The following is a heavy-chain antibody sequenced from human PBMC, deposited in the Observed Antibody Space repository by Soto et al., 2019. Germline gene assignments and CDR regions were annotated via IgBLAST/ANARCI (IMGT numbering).Heavy chain of an antibody. CDR2: ISGSGGST. J-gene: IGHJ6*02. V-gene: IGHV3-23*01. Sequence: GGSLSLSCAASGFTFSSYAMSWVRQAPGKGLEWVSAISGSGGSTYYADSVKGRFTISRDNSKNTLYLQMNSLRAEDTAVYYCAKGGSGYYYYGMDVWGQGTTVTVSS. CDR3: AKGGSGYYYYGMDV. CDR1: GFTFSSYA. D-gene: IGHD1-26*01.